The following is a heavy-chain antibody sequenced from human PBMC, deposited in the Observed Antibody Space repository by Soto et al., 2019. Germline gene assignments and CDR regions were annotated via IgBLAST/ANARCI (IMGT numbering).Heavy chain of an antibody. CDR3: AKESYYDSSGYYDLTSPFDY. CDR2: ISGRGGST. Sequence: GFTFSSYAMSWVRQAPGKGLEWVSAISGRGGSTYYADSVKGRFTISRDNSNKTLYLQMNSLRAEDTAVYYFAKESYYDSSGYYDLTSPFDYWGQGTLVTVSS. CDR1: GFTFSSYA. D-gene: IGHD3-22*01. J-gene: IGHJ4*02. V-gene: IGHV3-23*01.